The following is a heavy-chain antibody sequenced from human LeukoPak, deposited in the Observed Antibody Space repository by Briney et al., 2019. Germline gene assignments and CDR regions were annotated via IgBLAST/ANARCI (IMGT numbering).Heavy chain of an antibody. CDR3: ARGREGYHDAFDI. CDR2: ISYDGSNK. D-gene: IGHD6-13*01. J-gene: IGHJ3*02. V-gene: IGHV3-30-3*01. CDR1: GFTFSSYA. Sequence: GGSLRLSCAAPGFTFSSYAMNWVRQAPGKGLEWVAVISYDGSNKYYADSVRGRFTISRDNSKNTLYLQMNSLRTEDTAVYYCARGREGYHDAFDIWGQGTMVTVSS.